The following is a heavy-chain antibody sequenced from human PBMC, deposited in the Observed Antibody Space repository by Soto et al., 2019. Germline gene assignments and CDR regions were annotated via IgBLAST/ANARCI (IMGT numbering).Heavy chain of an antibody. V-gene: IGHV4-34*01. CDR3: ARSPPAGYSSGWYDY. J-gene: IGHJ4*02. D-gene: IGHD6-19*01. Sequence: QVQLQQWGAGLLKPSETPSLTCAVYGGSFSGYYWSWIRQPPGKGLEWIGEINHSGSTNYNPSLKSRVTISVDTSKNQFSLKLSSVTAADTAVYYCARSPPAGYSSGWYDYWGQGTLVTVSS. CDR1: GGSFSGYY. CDR2: INHSGST.